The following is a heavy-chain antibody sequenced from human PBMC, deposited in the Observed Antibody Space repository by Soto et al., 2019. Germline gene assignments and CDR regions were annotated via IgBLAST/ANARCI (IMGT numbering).Heavy chain of an antibody. Sequence: SETLSLTCAVYGGSFSGYYWSWIRQPPGKGQEWIGEINHSGSTNYNPSLKSRVTISVDTSKNQFSLKLSSVTAADTAVYYCARLGAYYQSLDPWGPGILVTVSS. CDR3: ARLGAYYQSLDP. CDR2: INHSGST. J-gene: IGHJ5*02. V-gene: IGHV4-34*01. CDR1: GGSFSGYY. D-gene: IGHD1-26*01.